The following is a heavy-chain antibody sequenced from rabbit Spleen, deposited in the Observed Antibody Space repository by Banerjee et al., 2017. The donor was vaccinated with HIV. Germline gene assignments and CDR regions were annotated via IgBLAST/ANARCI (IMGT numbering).Heavy chain of an antibody. CDR1: GFSFDSGYD. CDR3: ARDTGTSFSTYGMDL. J-gene: IGHJ6*01. D-gene: IGHD7-1*01. V-gene: IGHV1S45*01. Sequence: QEQLVESGGGLVKPGASLTLTCKASGFSFDSGYDMCWVRQAPGKGLEWIACTYSGSSGSTYSAIWTKGRFTVSKTSSTTVTLQMTSLTAADTATYFCARDTGTSFSTYGMDLWGPGTLVTVS. CDR2: TYSGSSGST.